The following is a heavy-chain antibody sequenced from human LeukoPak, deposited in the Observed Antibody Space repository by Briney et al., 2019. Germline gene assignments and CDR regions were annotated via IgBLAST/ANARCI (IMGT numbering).Heavy chain of an antibody. D-gene: IGHD3-10*01. J-gene: IGHJ4*02. CDR3: AKEVGYGSVDY. V-gene: IGHV3-23*01. CDR1: GFTFSSHA. CDR2: ISGSGVST. Sequence: GGSLRLSCAASGFTFSSHAMSWVRQAPGKGLEWVSAISGSGVSTYFADSVKGRIIISRDNSKNTLYLQMNSLRVEDTAVYYCAKEVGYGSVDYWGQGTLITVSS.